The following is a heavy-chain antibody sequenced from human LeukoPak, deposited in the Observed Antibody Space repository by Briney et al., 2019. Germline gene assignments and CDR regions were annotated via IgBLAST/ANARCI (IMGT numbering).Heavy chain of an antibody. D-gene: IGHD3/OR15-3a*01. Sequence: GGSLGLSCAASGFTFSSYSMNWVRQAPGKGLEWVSYISSSSSYIYYADSVKGRFTISRDNAKNSLYLQMNSLRAEDTAVYYCVRDKRDFDYYMDVWGKGTTVTISS. V-gene: IGHV3-21*01. J-gene: IGHJ6*03. CDR1: GFTFSSYS. CDR2: ISSSSSYI. CDR3: VRDKRDFDYYMDV.